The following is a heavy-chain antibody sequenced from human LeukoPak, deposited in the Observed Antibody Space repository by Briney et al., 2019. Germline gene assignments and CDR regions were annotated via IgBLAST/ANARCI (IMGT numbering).Heavy chain of an antibody. Sequence: GMSLRLSCAASGFDVSSNYMSWVRQAPGKGLEWVSIIYSGGSTCYADSVKGRFSISRDNSKNTLYLQMNGLRAEDTAVYYCASGLRGVWIQLSGPDYWGQGTLVTVSS. CDR2: IYSGGST. CDR3: ASGLRGVWIQLSGPDY. D-gene: IGHD5-18*01. CDR1: GFDVSSNY. J-gene: IGHJ4*02. V-gene: IGHV3-53*01.